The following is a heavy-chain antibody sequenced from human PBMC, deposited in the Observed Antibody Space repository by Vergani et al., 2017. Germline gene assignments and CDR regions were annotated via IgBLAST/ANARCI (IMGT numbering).Heavy chain of an antibody. Sequence: QVQLQESGPGLVKPSETLSLTCTVSGGSISSYYWSWIRQPPGKGLEWVSYISSSGSTIYYADSVKGRFTISRDNAKNSLYLQMNSLRAEDTAVYYCARDFPAGGLVVITTDAFDIWGQGTMVTVSS. D-gene: IGHD3-22*01. CDR2: ISSSGSTI. V-gene: IGHV3-11*01. CDR1: GGSISSYY. J-gene: IGHJ3*02. CDR3: ARDFPAGGLVVITTDAFDI.